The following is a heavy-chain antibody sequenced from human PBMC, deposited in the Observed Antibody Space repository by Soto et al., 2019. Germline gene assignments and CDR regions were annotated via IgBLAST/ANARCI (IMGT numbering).Heavy chain of an antibody. CDR1: GYSFTSYW. CDR2: IYPGDSDT. Sequence: PGESLKISCKGSGYSFTSYWIGWVRQMPGKGLEWMGIIYPGDSDTRYSPSFQGQVTISADKSISTAYLQWSSLKASDTAMYYCARPNLGDFWSGSNYYGMDVWGQGTTVTVSS. J-gene: IGHJ6*02. D-gene: IGHD3-3*01. CDR3: ARPNLGDFWSGSNYYGMDV. V-gene: IGHV5-51*01.